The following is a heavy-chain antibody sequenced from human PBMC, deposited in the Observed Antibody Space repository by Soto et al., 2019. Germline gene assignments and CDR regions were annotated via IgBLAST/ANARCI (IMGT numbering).Heavy chain of an antibody. Sequence: QVQLVESGGGVVQPGRSLRLSCAASGFTFSNYGMQGVRQAPGKGLEWVAVVSYDGNVKFYADSVKGRFTISRDNSKNTLYLQMNSLRTEDTAIYYCAKERTAKAAAEFDYWGQGTLVTVSS. CDR3: AKERTAKAAAEFDY. CDR1: GFTFSNYG. D-gene: IGHD6-25*01. J-gene: IGHJ4*02. CDR2: VSYDGNVK. V-gene: IGHV3-30*18.